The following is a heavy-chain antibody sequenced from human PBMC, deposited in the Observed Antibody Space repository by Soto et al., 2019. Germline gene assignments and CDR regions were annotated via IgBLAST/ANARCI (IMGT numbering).Heavy chain of an antibody. J-gene: IGHJ4*02. CDR1: GFTFSSYA. V-gene: IGHV3-23*01. D-gene: IGHD6-6*01. Sequence: GGSLRLSCAASGFTFSSYAMSWVRQAPGKGLEWVSAISGSGGSTYYADSVKGRFTISRDNSKNTLYLQMNSLRAEDTAVYYCAGGSIAARRWVPFDYWGQGTLVTVSS. CDR3: AGGSIAARRWVPFDY. CDR2: ISGSGGST.